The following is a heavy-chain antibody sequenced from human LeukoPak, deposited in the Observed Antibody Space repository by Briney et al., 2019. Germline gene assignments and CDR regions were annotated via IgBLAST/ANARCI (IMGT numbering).Heavy chain of an antibody. D-gene: IGHD3-9*01. CDR3: ALLSGYIDV. V-gene: IGHV3-23*01. Sequence: GGSLRLSCAASGFTFSSYAMSWVRQAPGKGLEWVSAISGSGGSTYYADSVKGRFTISRDSSKNTLSLLVDSLRAEDTAVYYCALLSGYIDVWGKGTTVTVSS. CDR2: ISGSGGST. CDR1: GFTFSSYA. J-gene: IGHJ6*03.